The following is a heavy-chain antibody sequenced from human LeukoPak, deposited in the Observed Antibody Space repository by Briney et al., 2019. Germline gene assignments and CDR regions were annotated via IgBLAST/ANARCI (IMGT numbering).Heavy chain of an antibody. J-gene: IGHJ4*02. Sequence: GGSLSLSCAASGFTFSGSAMHWVRQASGKGLEWVGRIRSKANSYATAYAASVKGRFTISRDDSKNTAYLQMNSLKTEDTAVYYCFATGRGARFDYWGQGTLVTVSS. D-gene: IGHD3-10*01. CDR3: FATGRGARFDY. CDR1: GFTFSGSA. V-gene: IGHV3-73*01. CDR2: IRSKANSYAT.